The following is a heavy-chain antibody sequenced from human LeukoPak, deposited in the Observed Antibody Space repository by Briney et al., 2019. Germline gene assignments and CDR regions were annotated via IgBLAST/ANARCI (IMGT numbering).Heavy chain of an antibody. CDR1: GGSISSYY. CDR3: ARTRYSSDWYWGDYFDY. D-gene: IGHD6-19*01. CDR2: IYYSGST. J-gene: IGHJ4*02. V-gene: IGHV4-59*01. Sequence: SETLSLTCTVSGGSISSYYWSWIRQPPGKGLEWIAYIYYSGSTNYNPSLKSRVTISVDTSKNQFSLKLSSVTAADTAVYYCARTRYSSDWYWGDYFDYWGQGTLVTVSS.